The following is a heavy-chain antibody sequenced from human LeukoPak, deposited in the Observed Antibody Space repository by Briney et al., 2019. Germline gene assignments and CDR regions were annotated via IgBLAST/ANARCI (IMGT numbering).Heavy chain of an antibody. CDR1: GYTFTSYG. Sequence: ASVKVSCKASGYTFTSYGISWVRQAPGQGLEWMGWISAYNGNTNYAQKLQGRVTMTTDTSTSTAYMELRSLRSDDTAVYYCARGSGIVVAGWDWFDPWGQGTLVTVSS. CDR2: ISAYNGNT. CDR3: ARGSGIVVAGWDWFDP. D-gene: IGHD6-19*01. V-gene: IGHV1-18*01. J-gene: IGHJ5*02.